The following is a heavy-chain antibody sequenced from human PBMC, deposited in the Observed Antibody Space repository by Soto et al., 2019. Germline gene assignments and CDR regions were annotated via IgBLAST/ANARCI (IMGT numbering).Heavy chain of an antibody. CDR1: GYTFTGYY. D-gene: IGHD6-19*01. CDR3: ASPDLFWSSGWRAEYFQH. Sequence: GASVKVSCKASGYTFTGYYMHWVRQAPGQGLEWMGWINPNSGGTNYAQKFQGRVTMTRDTSISTAYMELSRLRSDDTAVYYCASPDLFWSSGWRAEYFQHWGQGTLVTVYS. V-gene: IGHV1-2*02. J-gene: IGHJ1*01. CDR2: INPNSGGT.